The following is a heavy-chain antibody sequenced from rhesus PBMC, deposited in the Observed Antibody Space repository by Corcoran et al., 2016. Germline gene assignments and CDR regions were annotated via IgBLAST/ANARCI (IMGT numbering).Heavy chain of an antibody. Sequence: EVQLVESGGGLVQPGGSLRLSCAASGFTFSNYWMSWVRQAPGKGIDWVGRIKKNAVCGTATYAESVKGRFTISRDASKNTLYLQMNSLKTEDTAVYYCTRMYCTSTTCYAYYFDYWGQGVLVTVSS. J-gene: IGHJ4*01. CDR1: GFTFSNYW. V-gene: IGHV3S11*01. CDR3: TRMYCTSTTCYAYYFDY. D-gene: IGHD2-2*01. CDR2: IKKNAVCGTA.